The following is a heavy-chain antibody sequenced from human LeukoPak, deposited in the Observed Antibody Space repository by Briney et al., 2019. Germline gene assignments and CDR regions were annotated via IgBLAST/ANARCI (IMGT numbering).Heavy chain of an antibody. CDR2: IKSKTEGGTT. D-gene: IGHD3-16*01. Sequence: GGSLRLSCAASGFTFSNAWMSWVRQAPGKGLEWVGRIKSKTEGGTTEYAAPVKSRFTISSDDSTITLYLQMNSLKTEHTAVYYCTTAGHKGGIGIRGKYWAKGTLVTVSS. CDR1: GFTFSNAW. J-gene: IGHJ4*02. V-gene: IGHV3-15*01. CDR3: TTAGHKGGIGIRGKY.